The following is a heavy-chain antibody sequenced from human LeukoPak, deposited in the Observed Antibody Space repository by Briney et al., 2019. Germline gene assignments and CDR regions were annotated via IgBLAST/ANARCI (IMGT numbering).Heavy chain of an antibody. J-gene: IGHJ4*02. Sequence: GGSLRLSCAASGFTFSSYSMNWVRQAPGKGLEWVSYISSSSSTIYYADSVKGRLTISRDNAKNSLYLQMNSLRDEDTAVYYCARDAYYDSSGYYYDYWGQGTLVTVSS. D-gene: IGHD3-22*01. CDR1: GFTFSSYS. CDR2: ISSSSSTI. V-gene: IGHV3-48*02. CDR3: ARDAYYDSSGYYYDY.